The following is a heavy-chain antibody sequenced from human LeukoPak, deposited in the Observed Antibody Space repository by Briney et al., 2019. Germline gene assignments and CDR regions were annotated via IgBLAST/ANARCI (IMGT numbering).Heavy chain of an antibody. Sequence: GGSLRLSCAASGFTFSSYAMHWVRQAPGKGLEWVALIWFDGNNKYFADSVKGRFTISRDNSKNTMYLQMNSLRDEDTAVYYCAKDLRYSLGAFDIWGQGTMVTVSS. CDR1: GFTFSSYA. V-gene: IGHV3-33*06. CDR2: IWFDGNNK. J-gene: IGHJ3*02. D-gene: IGHD5-12*01. CDR3: AKDLRYSLGAFDI.